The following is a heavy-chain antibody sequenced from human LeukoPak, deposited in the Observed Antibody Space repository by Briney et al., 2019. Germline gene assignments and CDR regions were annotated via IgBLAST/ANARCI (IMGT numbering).Heavy chain of an antibody. D-gene: IGHD4-17*01. J-gene: IGHJ5*02. CDR1: GHSISSNY. V-gene: IGHV4-59*01. Sequence: SQTLSLTCTVSGHSISSNYWSWIRQPPGKGLGWLGYIYDSGSTKYNPSLRSRVTISVDTSKNLFSLKLPSVTAADTAVYYCATCRDEFGDYGFTSWGQGTLVTVSS. CDR3: ATCRDEFGDYGFTS. CDR2: IYDSGST.